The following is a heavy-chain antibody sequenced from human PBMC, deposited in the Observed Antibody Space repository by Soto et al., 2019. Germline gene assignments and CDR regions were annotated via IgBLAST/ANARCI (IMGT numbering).Heavy chain of an antibody. Sequence: ASVKVSCKASGYTFTSYAISGVRQAPGQGLEWMGWISAYNGNTNYAQKLQGRVTMTTATSPRTAYMELRSLRSDDTAVYFCAREAPPEDYWGQGTLVTVSS. CDR1: GYTFTSYA. CDR3: AREAPPEDY. V-gene: IGHV1-18*01. J-gene: IGHJ4*02. CDR2: ISAYNGNT.